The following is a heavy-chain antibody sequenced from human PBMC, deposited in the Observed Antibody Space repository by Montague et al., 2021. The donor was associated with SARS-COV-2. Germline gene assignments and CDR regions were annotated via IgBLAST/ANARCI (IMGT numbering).Heavy chain of an antibody. CDR3: ARGGNSMDD. CDR2: IFSGGSP. Sequence: TLSLTCTISGGSLKIDSSYWSWVRQPAGKGLEWIGRIFSGGSPDYSPSLKSRVAISLDTSNYRFALRLTSVTAADTAVYSCARGGNSMDDWGQGILVTVSS. V-gene: IGHV4-61*02. D-gene: IGHD2-21*01. CDR1: GGSLKIDSSY. J-gene: IGHJ4*02.